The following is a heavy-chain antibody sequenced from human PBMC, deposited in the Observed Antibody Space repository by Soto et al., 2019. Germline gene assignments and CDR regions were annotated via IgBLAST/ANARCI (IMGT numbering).Heavy chain of an antibody. V-gene: IGHV1-18*01. J-gene: IGHJ4*02. CDR1: GYTFTSYG. D-gene: IGHD6-13*01. CDR2: ISAYNGNK. CDR3: ARDLGQQLFDY. Sequence: QVQLVQSGAEVKKPGASVKVSCKASGYTFTSYGISWVRQAPGQGLEWMGWISAYNGNKKYAQKLQGTFTLTXXTSTSTAYMALRSLRSDDTAVYYCARDLGQQLFDYWGQGTLVTVSS.